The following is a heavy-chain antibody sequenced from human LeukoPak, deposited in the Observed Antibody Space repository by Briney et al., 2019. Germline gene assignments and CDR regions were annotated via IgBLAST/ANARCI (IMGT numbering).Heavy chain of an antibody. CDR3: ARASTIFGVVITPDAFDI. Sequence: GASVNVSCKASGYTFTVYYMHWVRQAPGQGLEWMGGINPNSGGTNYAQKFQGRVTMTRDTSISTAYMELSRLRSDDTAVYYCARASTIFGVVITPDAFDIWGQGTMVTVSS. D-gene: IGHD3-3*01. CDR1: GYTFTVYY. V-gene: IGHV1-2*02. J-gene: IGHJ3*02. CDR2: INPNSGGT.